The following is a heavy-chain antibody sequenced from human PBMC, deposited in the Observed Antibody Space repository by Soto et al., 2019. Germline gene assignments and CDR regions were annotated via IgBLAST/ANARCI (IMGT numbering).Heavy chain of an antibody. CDR3: AKNQRYFDWLIFDY. CDR2: ISYDGSNK. Sequence: VQLVESGGGVVQPGRSLRLSCAASGFTFSSYGMHWVRQAPGKGLEWVAVISYDGSNKYYADSVKGRFTISRDNSKNTLYLQMNSLRAEDTAVYYCAKNQRYFDWLIFDYWGQGTLVTVSS. V-gene: IGHV3-30*18. CDR1: GFTFSSYG. J-gene: IGHJ4*02. D-gene: IGHD3-9*01.